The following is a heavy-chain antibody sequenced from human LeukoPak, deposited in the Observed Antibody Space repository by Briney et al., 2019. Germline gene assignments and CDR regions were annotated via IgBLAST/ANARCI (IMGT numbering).Heavy chain of an antibody. CDR3: ARRGDGGRSFDY. V-gene: IGHV3-7*01. Sequence: PGGSLRLSCAVSGLTFSSSWMDWVRQAPGKGLEWVASINPDGNKKYSADSVKGRFTISRDNAENSLYLQMNSLRVEDTAFYYCARRGDGGRSFDYWGQGTLVTVSS. CDR1: GLTFSSSW. D-gene: IGHD4-23*01. J-gene: IGHJ4*02. CDR2: INPDGNKK.